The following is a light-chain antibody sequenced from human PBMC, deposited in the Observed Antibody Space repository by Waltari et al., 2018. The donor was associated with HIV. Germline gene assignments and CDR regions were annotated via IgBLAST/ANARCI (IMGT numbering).Light chain of an antibody. J-gene: IGLJ3*02. V-gene: IGLV1-47*01. CDR1: SSNIGSHY. CDR3: AAWDDSLSGRV. Sequence: QSVLTQPPSASGTPGQRVTISCSGSSSNIGSHYVYCYQQLPGTAPKLLIYRNNQRPSGVPDRFSGSKSGTSASLAISGLRSEDEADYYCAAWDDSLSGRVFGGGTKLTVL. CDR2: RNN.